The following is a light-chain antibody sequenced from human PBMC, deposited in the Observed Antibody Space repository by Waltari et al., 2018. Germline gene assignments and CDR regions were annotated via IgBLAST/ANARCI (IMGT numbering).Light chain of an antibody. CDR2: EVI. CDR1: SSDVRSYNL. J-gene: IGLJ3*02. CDR3: CSYAGRSIWV. V-gene: IGLV2-23*02. Sequence: QSALTQPASVSGSPGQSITLPCPGTSSDVRSYNLVSWYQQYPGKVPKLMIYEVIKRPSGVSNRFSGSKSGNTASLTISGLQAEDEADYYCCSYAGRSIWVFGGGTKVTVL.